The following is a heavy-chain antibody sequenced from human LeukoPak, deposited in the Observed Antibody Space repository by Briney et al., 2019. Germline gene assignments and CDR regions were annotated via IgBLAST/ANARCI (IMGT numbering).Heavy chain of an antibody. J-gene: IGHJ4*02. D-gene: IGHD3/OR15-3a*01. CDR1: GGSISSYY. CDR2: IYYSGST. CDR3: ARQTGSGLFILP. V-gene: IGHV4-59*08. Sequence: SETLSLTCTVSGGSISSYYWSWIRQPPGKGLEWIGYIYYSGSTNYNPSLKSRVTISVDTSKNQFSLKLSSVTAADTAVYYCARQTGSGLFILPGGQETLVTVSS.